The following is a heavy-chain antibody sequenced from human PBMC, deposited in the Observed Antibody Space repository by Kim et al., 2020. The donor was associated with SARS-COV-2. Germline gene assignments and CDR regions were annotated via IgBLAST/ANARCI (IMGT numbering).Heavy chain of an antibody. V-gene: IGHV3-23*01. Sequence: GGSLRLSCVASGITSNTDAMSWVRQAPGKGLEWVSAISGNSGTTKYAGSAKGRFTISRDNSKNTLYLQMNSLRAEDTAIYYCARETVYTNYGFDYWGQGTLVTVSS. D-gene: IGHD3-10*01. CDR3: ARETVYTNYGFDY. J-gene: IGHJ4*02. CDR1: GITSNTDA. CDR2: ISGNSGTT.